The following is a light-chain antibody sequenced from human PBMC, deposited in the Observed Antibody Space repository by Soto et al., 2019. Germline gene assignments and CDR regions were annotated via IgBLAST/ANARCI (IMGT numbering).Light chain of an antibody. V-gene: IGKV3-15*01. CDR1: QSIGDY. J-gene: IGKJ5*01. CDR3: QQYSSWVVT. CDR2: GAL. Sequence: EVVMTQSPATLSVAPGERATLSCRASQSIGDYLAWYQHKPGQAPRLLIYGALTRATVIPARFAGSGSETDFTLTISSLQSEDFAIYYCQQYSSWVVTFGQGTRL.